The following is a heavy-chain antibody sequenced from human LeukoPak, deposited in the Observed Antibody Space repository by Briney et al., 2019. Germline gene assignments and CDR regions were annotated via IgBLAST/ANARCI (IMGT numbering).Heavy chain of an antibody. Sequence: SGTLSLTCAVSGGSIFSSNWWSWVRQPPGKGLEWIGTIYHSGSTYYNASLKSRVTISVDTSKNHFSLKLSSVTAADTAVYYCVSKDTSSWHYYFDYWGQGTLVTVSS. D-gene: IGHD6-13*01. V-gene: IGHV4-4*02. CDR1: GGSIFSSNW. J-gene: IGHJ4*02. CDR2: IYHSGST. CDR3: VSKDTSSWHYYFDY.